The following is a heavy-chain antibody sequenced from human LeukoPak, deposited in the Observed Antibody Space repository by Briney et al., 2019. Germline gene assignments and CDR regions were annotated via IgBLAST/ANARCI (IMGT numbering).Heavy chain of an antibody. CDR3: AGDEAFDI. Sequence: PGRSLRLSCAASGFTFSSYAMHWVRQAPGKGLEWVAVISYDGSNKYYADSVKGRFTISRDNAKNSLYLQMNSLRAEDTAVYYCAGDEAFDIWGQGTMVTVSS. CDR1: GFTFSSYA. J-gene: IGHJ3*02. V-gene: IGHV3-30-3*01. CDR2: ISYDGSNK.